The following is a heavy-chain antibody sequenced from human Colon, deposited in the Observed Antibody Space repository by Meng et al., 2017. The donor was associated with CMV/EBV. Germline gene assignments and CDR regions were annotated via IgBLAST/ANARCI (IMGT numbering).Heavy chain of an antibody. CDR2: INHSGST. J-gene: IGHJ4*02. CDR1: GGSFSGDY. CDR3: ARVHGDYGPFAY. Sequence: QMQLQQWCAGLLKPSETLSLTCAVYGGSFSGDYWTWIRQPPGKGLEWIGEINHSGSTNYNPSLKSRVTISLDTSKNHFSLNLRSVTAADTAVYYCARVHGDYGPFAYWGQGTLVTVSS. V-gene: IGHV4-34*01. D-gene: IGHD4-17*01.